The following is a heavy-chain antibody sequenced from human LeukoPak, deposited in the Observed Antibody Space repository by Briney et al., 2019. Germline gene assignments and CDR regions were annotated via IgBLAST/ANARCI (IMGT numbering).Heavy chain of an antibody. CDR1: GGSISISSYY. Sequence: SEALSLTCTVSGGSISISSYYWGWIRQPPGKGLEWIGSIYYSGSTYYNPSLKSRVTISVDTSKTQLSLKLSSVIAADTAVYYCARDSIAALTSWGQGTLVTVSS. J-gene: IGHJ4*02. D-gene: IGHD6-13*01. V-gene: IGHV4-39*07. CDR3: ARDSIAALTS. CDR2: IYYSGST.